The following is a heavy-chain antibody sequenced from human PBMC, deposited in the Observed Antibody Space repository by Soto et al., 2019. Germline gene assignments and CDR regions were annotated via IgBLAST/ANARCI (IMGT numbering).Heavy chain of an antibody. J-gene: IGHJ6*03. V-gene: IGHV3-74*01. CDR3: ARGSRGYYYMDV. CDR2: IKGDTITT. Sequence: EVQLVESGGGLVQPGGSLRLSCEASGFTFSDYWIHWVRQGPGNGLVWVSRIKGDTITTNYADSVKGRFTISRENAKNTVYLQVKSLRVEDTAVYYCARGSRGYYYMDVWGRGTTVTVSS. D-gene: IGHD3-10*01. CDR1: GFTFSDYW.